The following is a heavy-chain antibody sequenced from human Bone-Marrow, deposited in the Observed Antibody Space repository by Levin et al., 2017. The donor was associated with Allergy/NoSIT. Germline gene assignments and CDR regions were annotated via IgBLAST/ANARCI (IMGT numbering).Heavy chain of an antibody. Sequence: SQTLSLTCAISGDSVSSKDVTWNWIRQSPSRGLEWLGRTYYRSKWYSDYADSVKSRITFNADISKNQFSLQLNSVTPEDTAIYYCARTSRPFNPEDRMDVWGQGTTVTVSS. V-gene: IGHV6-1*01. CDR2: TYYRSKWYS. J-gene: IGHJ6*02. CDR1: GDSVSSKDVT. D-gene: IGHD2-15*01. CDR3: ARTSRPFNPEDRMDV.